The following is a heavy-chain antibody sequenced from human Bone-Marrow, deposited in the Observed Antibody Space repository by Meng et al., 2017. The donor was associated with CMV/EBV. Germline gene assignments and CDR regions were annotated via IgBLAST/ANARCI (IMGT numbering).Heavy chain of an antibody. CDR3: ARDRGRSSSPVEGY. Sequence: GESLKISCAASGFTFSSYSMNWVRQAPGKGLEWDSSISSSSSYIYYADSVKGRFTISRDNAKNSLYLQMNSLRAEDTAVYYCARDRGRSSSPVEGYWGQGTLVTVSS. CDR2: ISSSSSYI. V-gene: IGHV3-21*01. CDR1: GFTFSSYS. D-gene: IGHD6-13*01. J-gene: IGHJ4*02.